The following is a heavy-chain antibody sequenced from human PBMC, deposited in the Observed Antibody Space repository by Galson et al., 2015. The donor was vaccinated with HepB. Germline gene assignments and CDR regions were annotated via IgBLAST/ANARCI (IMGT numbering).Heavy chain of an antibody. J-gene: IGHJ4*02. V-gene: IGHV3-30*18. D-gene: IGHD5-18*01. CDR3: AKGVGYSYGFDY. CDR1: GFTFSSYG. Sequence: SLRLSCAASGFTFSSYGMHWVRQAPGKGLEWVAVISYDGSNKYYADSVKGRFTISRDSSKNTLYLQMNSLRAEDTAVYYCAKGVGYSYGFDYWGQGTLVTVSS. CDR2: ISYDGSNK.